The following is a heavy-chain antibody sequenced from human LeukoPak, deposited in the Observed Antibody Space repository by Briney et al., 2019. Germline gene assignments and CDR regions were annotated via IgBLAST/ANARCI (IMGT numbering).Heavy chain of an antibody. V-gene: IGHV4-39*07. CDR2: IYYSGST. Sequence: PSETLSLTCTVSGGSISSNYYSWGWIRQPPGKGLEWIGNIYYSGSTYYNPSLKSRVTISVDTSKNQFSLKLSSVTAADTAVFYCARDALNPSSGWWGHFDYWGQGTLVTVSS. CDR1: GGSISSNYYS. D-gene: IGHD6-19*01. CDR3: ARDALNPSSGWWGHFDY. J-gene: IGHJ4*02.